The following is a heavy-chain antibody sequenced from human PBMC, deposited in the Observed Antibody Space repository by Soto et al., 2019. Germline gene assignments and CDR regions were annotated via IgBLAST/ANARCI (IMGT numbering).Heavy chain of an antibody. V-gene: IGHV4-59*11. CDR3: TRATWYSEY. CDR2: IYYNGNT. Sequence: QVQLQESGPGLVKPSETLSLTCTVSGGSISNHYWSWIRQPPGKGLEWIGYIYYNGNTNYNPSLKSRVTMSVDTSKNQIPLKLSSVTAADTAVYYCTRATWYSEYWGQGTLVTVSS. CDR1: GGSISNHY. J-gene: IGHJ4*02. D-gene: IGHD2-21*02.